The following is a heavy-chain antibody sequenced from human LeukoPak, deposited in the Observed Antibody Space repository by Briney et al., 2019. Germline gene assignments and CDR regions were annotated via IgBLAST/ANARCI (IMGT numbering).Heavy chain of an antibody. CDR1: GFIFSHYG. D-gene: IGHD4-11*01. CDR2: IWSDGTNT. Sequence: PGGSLRLSCAASGFIFSHYGMHWVRQAPGKGLEWVAVIWSDGTNTFYAGSVKGRFTISRDNAQNTVFLQTSSLRVEDTAMYYCARDAQRGFDYSNSLRYWGHGTLVTVSS. CDR3: ARDAQRGFDYSNSLRY. V-gene: IGHV3-30*12. J-gene: IGHJ4*01.